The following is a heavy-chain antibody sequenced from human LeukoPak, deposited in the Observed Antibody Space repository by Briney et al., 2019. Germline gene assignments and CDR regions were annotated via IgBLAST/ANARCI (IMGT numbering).Heavy chain of an antibody. Sequence: PGGSLRLSCAASGFTFSSYSMNWVRQAPGKGLEWVSSISSSSSYIYYADSVKGRFTISRDNAKNSLYLQMNSLRAGDTAVYYCARGYSSSWYGDAFDIWGQGTMVTVSS. CDR2: ISSSSSYI. CDR3: ARGYSSSWYGDAFDI. CDR1: GFTFSSYS. J-gene: IGHJ3*02. V-gene: IGHV3-21*01. D-gene: IGHD6-13*01.